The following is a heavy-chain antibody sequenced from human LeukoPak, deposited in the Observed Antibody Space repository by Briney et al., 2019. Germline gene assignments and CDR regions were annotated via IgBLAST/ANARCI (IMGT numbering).Heavy chain of an antibody. J-gene: IGHJ4*02. CDR1: GGTFSSYA. CDR2: IIPIFGTA. Sequence: ASVKVSCKASGGTFSSYAISWVRQAPGQGLEWMGGIIPIFGTANYAQKFQGRVTITADESTSTAYMELSSLRPEDTAVYYCAPYGDYRDFDYWGQGTLVTVS. CDR3: APYGDYRDFDY. D-gene: IGHD4-17*01. V-gene: IGHV1-69*13.